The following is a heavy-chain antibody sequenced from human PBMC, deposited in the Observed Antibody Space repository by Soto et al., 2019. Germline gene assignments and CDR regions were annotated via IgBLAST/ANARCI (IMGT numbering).Heavy chain of an antibody. CDR2: IWYDGSNK. CDR3: ARAYSSWSPYPFDY. D-gene: IGHD6-13*01. Sequence: PGGSLRLSCAASGFTFSSYGMHWVRQAPVKGLEWVAVIWYDGSNKYYADSVKGRFTISRDNSKNTLYPQMNSLRAEDTAVYYCARAYSSWSPYPFDYWGQGTLVTVSS. J-gene: IGHJ4*02. V-gene: IGHV3-33*01. CDR1: GFTFSSYG.